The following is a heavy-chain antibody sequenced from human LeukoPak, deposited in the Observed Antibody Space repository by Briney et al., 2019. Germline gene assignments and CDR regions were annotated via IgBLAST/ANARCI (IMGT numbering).Heavy chain of an antibody. J-gene: IGHJ4*02. CDR3: AKDIGSSGWYDY. D-gene: IGHD6-19*01. CDR2: ISWNSGSI. V-gene: IGHV3-9*01. CDR1: GFTFDDYA. Sequence: PGRSLRLSCAASGFTFDDYAMHWVRQAPGKGLEWVSGISWNSGSIGYADSVKGRFTISRDNAKNSLYPQMNSLRAEDTALYYCAKDIGSSGWYDYWGQGTLVTVSS.